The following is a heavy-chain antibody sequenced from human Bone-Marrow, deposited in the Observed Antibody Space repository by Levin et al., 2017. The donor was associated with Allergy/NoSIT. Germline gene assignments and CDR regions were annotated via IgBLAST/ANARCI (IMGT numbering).Heavy chain of an antibody. CDR3: AKDRRLDV. CDR1: GFTSSSYA. V-gene: IGHV3-23*01. Sequence: GASVKVSCAASGFTSSSYAMSWVRQTPGKGLEWVSGIGAGGVDSYYADSVKGRFTMSRDNSKNTLYLQMDSLRVEDTAVYHCAKDRRLDVWGQGTTVTVSS. J-gene: IGHJ6*02. CDR2: IGAGGVDS.